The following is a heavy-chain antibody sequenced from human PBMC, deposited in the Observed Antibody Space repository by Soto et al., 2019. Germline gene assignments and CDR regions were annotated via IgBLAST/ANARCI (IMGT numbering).Heavy chain of an antibody. CDR3: AMAGELYYFDY. V-gene: IGHV3-23*01. D-gene: IGHD1-26*01. Sequence: EVQLLESGGGLVQPGGSLRLSCAASGFTFSHYAMSWVRQAPGKGLEWXXSXSSSGSSTYYADSVKGRVTISTDHSKNILYLQMDNLRVEDTAIYYCAMAGELYYFDYRGQGTLVSVSS. CDR1: GFTFSHYA. J-gene: IGHJ4*02. CDR2: XSSSGSST.